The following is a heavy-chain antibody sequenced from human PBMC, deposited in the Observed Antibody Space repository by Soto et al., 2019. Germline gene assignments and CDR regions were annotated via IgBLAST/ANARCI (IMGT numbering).Heavy chain of an antibody. CDR2: ISSSSSSI. J-gene: IGHJ3*02. V-gene: IGHV3-21*01. CDR1: GFTFSSYS. CDR3: ARDYLRYFDWLSSLDAFDI. Sequence: GGSLRLSCAASGFTFSSYSMNWVRQAPGKGLEWVSSISSSSSSIYYADSVKGRFTISRDNAKNSLYLQMNSLRAEDTAVYYCARDYLRYFDWLSSLDAFDIWGQGTMVTVSS. D-gene: IGHD3-9*01.